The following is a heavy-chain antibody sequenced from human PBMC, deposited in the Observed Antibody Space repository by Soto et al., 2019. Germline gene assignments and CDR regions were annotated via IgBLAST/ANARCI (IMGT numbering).Heavy chain of an antibody. Sequence: QVQLVESGGGVVQPGRSLRLSWAASGFTFSSYAMHWVRQAPGKGLEWVAVISYDGSNKYYADSVKGRFTISRDNSKNTLYLQMNSLRAEDTAVYYCARDLYCSGGSCYSRGFDYWGQGTLVTVSS. CDR3: ARDLYCSGGSCYSRGFDY. J-gene: IGHJ4*02. D-gene: IGHD2-15*01. V-gene: IGHV3-30-3*01. CDR2: ISYDGSNK. CDR1: GFTFSSYA.